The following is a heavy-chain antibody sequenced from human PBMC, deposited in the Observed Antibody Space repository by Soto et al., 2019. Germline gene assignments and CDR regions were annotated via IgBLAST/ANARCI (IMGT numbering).Heavy chain of an antibody. CDR2: FDPEDGET. Sequence: GASVKVSCKVSGYTLXELSMHWVRQAPGKGLEWMGGFDPEDGETIYAQKFQGRVTMTEDTSTDTAYMELSSLRSEDTAVYYCATKGRWYVGYYYYGMDVWGQGTTVTVSS. J-gene: IGHJ6*02. CDR1: GYTLXELS. CDR3: ATKGRWYVGYYYYGMDV. V-gene: IGHV1-24*01. D-gene: IGHD6-13*01.